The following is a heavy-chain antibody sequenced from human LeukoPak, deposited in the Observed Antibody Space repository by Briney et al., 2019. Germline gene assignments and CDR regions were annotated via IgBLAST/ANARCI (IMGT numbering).Heavy chain of an antibody. Sequence: GGSLGLSCAASGFTFSSYAMSWVRQAPGKGLEWVSGISHGGGSTYYADSVKGRFTISRDNSKDTLYLQMNSLRAEDTAVYYCAKDLGGDYGFDYWGQGTLVTVSS. D-gene: IGHD4/OR15-4a*01. CDR2: ISHGGGST. CDR3: AKDLGGDYGFDY. CDR1: GFTFSSYA. V-gene: IGHV3-23*01. J-gene: IGHJ4*02.